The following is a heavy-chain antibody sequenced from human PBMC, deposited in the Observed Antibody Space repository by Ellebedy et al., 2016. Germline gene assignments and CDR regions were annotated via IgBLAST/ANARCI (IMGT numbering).Heavy chain of an antibody. CDR3: AGDSRGKTAAGTSLHY. D-gene: IGHD6-13*01. Sequence: GESLKISCAVSGFTVSTNYMSWVRQAPGKGLEWVSIIYDSGSTFYPDSVKGRFTISRDSSKNTLYLQMNSLRAEDTAVYYCAGDSRGKTAAGTSLHYWGQGTLVTVSS. CDR2: IYDSGST. V-gene: IGHV3-53*01. CDR1: GFTVSTNY. J-gene: IGHJ4*02.